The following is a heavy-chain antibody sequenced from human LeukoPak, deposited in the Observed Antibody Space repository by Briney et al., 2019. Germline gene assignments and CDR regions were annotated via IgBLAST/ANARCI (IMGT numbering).Heavy chain of an antibody. V-gene: IGHV1-69*06. J-gene: IGHJ4*02. CDR1: GGTFSGYA. CDR3: AIEYRLLTPREDLRYFDWLSSLDY. D-gene: IGHD3-9*01. Sequence: ASVKVSCKASGGTFSGYAISWVRQAPGQGLEWMGGIIPIFGTANYAQKFQGRVTITADKSTSTAYMELSSLRSEDTAVYYCAIEYRLLTPREDLRYFDWLSSLDYWGQGTLVTVSS. CDR2: IIPIFGTA.